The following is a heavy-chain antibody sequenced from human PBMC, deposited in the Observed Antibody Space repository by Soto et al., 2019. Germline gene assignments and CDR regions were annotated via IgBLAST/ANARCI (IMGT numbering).Heavy chain of an antibody. V-gene: IGHV4-4*07. CDR1: VDSITTYY. CDR2: IDTSGNT. Sequence: SETPSLTCTVSVDSITTYYWSWIRQPAGKGLEWIGRIDTSGNTNYNPSLKSRVTMSVDTSKKQFSLKLTSVTAADTAVYYCARYSNNWFQTEGMDVWGQGTTVTVSS. D-gene: IGHD6-13*01. CDR3: ARYSNNWFQTEGMDV. J-gene: IGHJ6*02.